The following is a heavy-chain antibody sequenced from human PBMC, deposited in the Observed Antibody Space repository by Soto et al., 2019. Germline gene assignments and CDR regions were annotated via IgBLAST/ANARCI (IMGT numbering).Heavy chain of an antibody. J-gene: IGHJ6*03. V-gene: IGHV5-51*01. D-gene: IGHD2-2*01. CDR1: GYSFTSYW. CDR3: ARRFGYCSSTSCYPYYYYMDV. Sequence: PGESLKISCKGTGYSFTSYWIGWVRQMPGKGLEWMGIIYPGDSDTRYSPSFQGQVTISADKSISTAYLQWSSLKASDTAMYYCARRFGYCSSTSCYPYYYYMDVWGKGTTVTVSS. CDR2: IYPGDSDT.